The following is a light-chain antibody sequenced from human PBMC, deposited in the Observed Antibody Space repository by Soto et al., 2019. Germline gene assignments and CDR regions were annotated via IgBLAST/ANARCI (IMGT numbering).Light chain of an antibody. CDR2: RNT. CDR1: TSNIGKTF. J-gene: IGLJ1*01. V-gene: IGLV1-47*01. Sequence: QSLLTQPPSASGTPGQTVNISCSGSTSNIGKTFVYWYQHFPGAAPKLLIYRNTLRPSGVPDRFSAYKSGTSTSLAISGLRSEDETDYYCASWDNNLSGYVFGTGTKVTVL. CDR3: ASWDNNLSGYV.